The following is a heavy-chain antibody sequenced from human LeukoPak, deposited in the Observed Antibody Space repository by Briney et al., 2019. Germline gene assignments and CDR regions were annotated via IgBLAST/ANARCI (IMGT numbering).Heavy chain of an antibody. CDR2: IYTSGST. D-gene: IGHD3-3*01. V-gene: IGHV4-61*02. Sequence: PSETLSLTCTVSGGSISSGSYYWSWIRQPAGKGLEWIGRIYTSGSTNYNPSLKSRVTISVDTSKNQFSLKLSSVTAADTAVYYCARLLGYDFWSGYYSGQFDYWGQGTLVTVSS. CDR3: ARLLGYDFWSGYYSGQFDY. CDR1: GGSISSGSYY. J-gene: IGHJ4*02.